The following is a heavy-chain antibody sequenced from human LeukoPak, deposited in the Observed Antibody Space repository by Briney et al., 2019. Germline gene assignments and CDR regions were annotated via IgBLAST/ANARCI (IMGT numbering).Heavy chain of an antibody. Sequence: GGSLRLSCAASGFTFSVYGMYWIRQSPGKGLECVSVISRGGISYYADSVKGRFTISRDNSKNTLYLQMNSLRAEDTAVYYCSKKGQADDDGKPDWGQGTLVTVSP. D-gene: IGHD1-1*01. CDR1: GFTFSVYG. J-gene: IGHJ4*02. CDR3: SKKGQADDDGKPD. CDR2: ISRGGIS. V-gene: IGHV3-23*01.